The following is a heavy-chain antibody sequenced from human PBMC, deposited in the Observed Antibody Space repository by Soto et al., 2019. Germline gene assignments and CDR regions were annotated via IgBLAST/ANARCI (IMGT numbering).Heavy chain of an antibody. CDR1: GFSFSKYA. CDR3: ARKAVPDF. Sequence: GGSLRLSFAASGFSFSKYAMNWVRQAPGKGLEWVAVITYDATNEYYADSVKGRFTISRDNSNNTLSLHMSSLRLADTAVYYCARKAVPDFWGQGTLVTVSS. J-gene: IGHJ4*02. V-gene: IGHV3-30-3*01. D-gene: IGHD6-19*01. CDR2: ITYDATNE.